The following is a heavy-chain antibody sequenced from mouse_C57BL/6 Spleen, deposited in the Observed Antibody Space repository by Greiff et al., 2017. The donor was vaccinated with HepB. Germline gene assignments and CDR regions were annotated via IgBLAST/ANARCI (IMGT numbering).Heavy chain of an antibody. CDR2: IYPRSGNT. CDR3: ARGGSYGYAMDY. J-gene: IGHJ4*01. V-gene: IGHV1-81*01. Sequence: VQLKESGAELARPGASVKLSCKASGYTFTSYGISWVKQRTGQGLEWIGEIYPRSGNTYYNEKFKGKATLTADKSSSTAYMELRSLTSEDSAVYFCARGGSYGYAMDYWGQGTSVTVSS. D-gene: IGHD1-1*01. CDR1: GYTFTSYG.